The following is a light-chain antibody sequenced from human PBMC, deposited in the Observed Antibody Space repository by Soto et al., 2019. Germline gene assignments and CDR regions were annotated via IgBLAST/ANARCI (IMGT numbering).Light chain of an antibody. CDR2: DAS. J-gene: IGKJ1*01. Sequence: DIQMTQSPFTLSASVGDRVTITCRASQRISNHLAWYQQKAGKAPKLLIFDASILEGGVPSRFSGSGSGTEFTLTISSLQPDDFATYYCQQYNSYSPWTFGQGTKVDIK. V-gene: IGKV1-5*01. CDR3: QQYNSYSPWT. CDR1: QRISNH.